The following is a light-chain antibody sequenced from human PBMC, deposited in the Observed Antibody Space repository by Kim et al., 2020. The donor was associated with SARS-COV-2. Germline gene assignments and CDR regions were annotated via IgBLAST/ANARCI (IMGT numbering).Light chain of an antibody. J-gene: IGLJ2*01. CDR1: SSDDGSYNL. CDR3: CSIAGTNTVF. CDR2: EVT. V-gene: IGLV2-23*02. Sequence: GQSITISCTGTSSDDGSYNLVSWYQQHPGKAPKLLIYEVTKRPSGVSRRFSGSKSGNTASLTISGLQAEDEVDYYCCSIAGTNTVFFGGGTQLTVL.